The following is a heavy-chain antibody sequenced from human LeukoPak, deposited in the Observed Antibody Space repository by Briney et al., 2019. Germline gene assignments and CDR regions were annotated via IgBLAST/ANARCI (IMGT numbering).Heavy chain of an antibody. J-gene: IGHJ4*02. Sequence: ASVKVSCKASGGTFSSYAISWVRQAPGQGLEWMGWISAYNGNTNYAQKLQGRVTMTTDTSTSTAYMELRSLRSDDTAVYYCARDWTVTSFDYWGQGTLVTVSS. D-gene: IGHD4-17*01. V-gene: IGHV1-18*01. CDR1: GGTFSSYA. CDR3: ARDWTVTSFDY. CDR2: ISAYNGNT.